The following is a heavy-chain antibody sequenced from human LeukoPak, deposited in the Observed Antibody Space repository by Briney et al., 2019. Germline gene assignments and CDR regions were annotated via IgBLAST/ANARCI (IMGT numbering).Heavy chain of an antibody. CDR2: IYYSGTT. CDR3: ARIVGALRDAFDI. D-gene: IGHD1-26*01. CDR1: GGSINSGDYY. J-gene: IGHJ3*02. Sequence: SQTLSLTCTVSGGSINSGDYYWSWIRQPPGKGLEWIGYIYYSGTTYYNPSLKSRVTISVDTSKNQFSLKLSSVTAADTAVYYCARIVGALRDAFDIWGQGTMVTVSS. V-gene: IGHV4-30-4*01.